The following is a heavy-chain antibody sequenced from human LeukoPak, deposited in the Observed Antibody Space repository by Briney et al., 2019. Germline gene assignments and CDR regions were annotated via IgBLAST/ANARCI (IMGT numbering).Heavy chain of an antibody. J-gene: IGHJ5*02. CDR1: GYTFTSYD. Sequence: ASVKVSCKASGYTFTSYDINWVRQATGQGLEWMGWMNPKSGNTGYAQKFQGRVTMTRNTSISTAYMELSSLRSEDTAVYYCARHKIGGEFNLIPYNWFDPWGQGTLVTVSS. V-gene: IGHV1-8*01. CDR2: MNPKSGNT. D-gene: IGHD3-10*01. CDR3: ARHKIGGEFNLIPYNWFDP.